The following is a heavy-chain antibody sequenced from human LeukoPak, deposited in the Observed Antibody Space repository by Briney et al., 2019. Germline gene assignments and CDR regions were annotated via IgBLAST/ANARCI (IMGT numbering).Heavy chain of an antibody. J-gene: IGHJ4*02. CDR1: GYTFTDYY. D-gene: IGHD3-10*01. CDR3: ARELSDPNYYGSGSFDH. CDR2: IKPNSGGT. Sequence: ASVYVSCKASGYTFTDYYMHWVRQAPGQGLEWMGWIKPNSGGTNYAEKFQGRVTMTRDTSISTAYMELSRLSSDDTAVYYCARELSDPNYYGSGSFDHWVAATQLNVSS. V-gene: IGHV1-2*02.